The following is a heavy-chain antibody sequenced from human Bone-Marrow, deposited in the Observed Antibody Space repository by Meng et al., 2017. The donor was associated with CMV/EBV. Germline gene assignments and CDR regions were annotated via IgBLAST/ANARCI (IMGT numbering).Heavy chain of an antibody. CDR3: ARLPPGVRYCSSTSCYLLDPPDGWFGP. CDR2: ISAYNGNT. J-gene: IGHJ5*02. Sequence: ASVKVSFKASGYTSPGYYMHGVRQAPGQGLEWMGWISAYNGNTNYPQKLQGRVTMTTDTSTSTAHMELRSQRSDDTAVYYCARLPPGVRYCSSTSCYLLDPPDGWFGPWGQGDLVHVAS. CDR1: GYTSPGYY. V-gene: IGHV1-18*04. D-gene: IGHD2-2*01.